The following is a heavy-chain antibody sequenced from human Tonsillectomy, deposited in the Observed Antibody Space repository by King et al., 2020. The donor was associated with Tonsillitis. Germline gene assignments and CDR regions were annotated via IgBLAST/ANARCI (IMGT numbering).Heavy chain of an antibody. Sequence: VHLVESGGGLVQPGRSLRLYCAASGFIFEDFAMHWVRQAPGKGLEWVSGISWNSATIGYADSVEGRFTISRDNAKNSLFLQMSSLRTEDTAFYYCAKGIFGVIKPFDYWGQGSLVTVSS. CDR3: AKGIFGVIKPFDY. V-gene: IGHV3-9*01. J-gene: IGHJ4*02. D-gene: IGHD3-3*01. CDR2: ISWNSATI. CDR1: GFIFEDFA.